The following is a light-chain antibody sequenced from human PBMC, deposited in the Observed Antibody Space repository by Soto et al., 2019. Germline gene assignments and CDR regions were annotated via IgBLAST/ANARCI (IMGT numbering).Light chain of an antibody. CDR3: QQYNTYLTWT. Sequence: DIHITHSPATLSASVGDRVTITCRASQSISSWLAWYQQKPGKAPRLLIYGASNLESGVPSRFSGSGSGTQFTLTISSLQPEDAATYYCQQYNTYLTWTFGQGTKVDI. CDR1: QSISSW. CDR2: GAS. J-gene: IGKJ1*01. V-gene: IGKV1-5*01.